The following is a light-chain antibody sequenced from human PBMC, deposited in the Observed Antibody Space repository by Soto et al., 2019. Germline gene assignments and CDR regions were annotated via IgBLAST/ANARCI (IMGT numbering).Light chain of an antibody. CDR2: EGN. CDR1: VSDVGSFGP. CDR3: CSYTSSSTPRYV. Sequence: QSVLTQPASVSGSPGQSITISCTGSVSDVGSFGPVSWYQQHPGQVPKLIIYEGNRRPSGVSSRFSGSKSGNTASLTISGLQAEDEADYYCCSYTSSSTPRYVFGTGTKVTV. V-gene: IGLV2-14*02. J-gene: IGLJ1*01.